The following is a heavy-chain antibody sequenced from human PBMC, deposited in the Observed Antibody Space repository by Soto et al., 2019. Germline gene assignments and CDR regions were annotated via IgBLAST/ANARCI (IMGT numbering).Heavy chain of an antibody. Sequence: GGSLRLSCAASGFTFSNYAMSWVRQAPGKGLEWVSAITGSGGSTYFADSVKGRFTISRDDSKNTLFLQMNSLRAEDTAIYYCAKDSETSSRGYFDYWGQGTLVTVSS. CDR2: ITGSGGST. D-gene: IGHD6-13*01. J-gene: IGHJ4*02. V-gene: IGHV3-23*01. CDR3: AKDSETSSRGYFDY. CDR1: GFTFSNYA.